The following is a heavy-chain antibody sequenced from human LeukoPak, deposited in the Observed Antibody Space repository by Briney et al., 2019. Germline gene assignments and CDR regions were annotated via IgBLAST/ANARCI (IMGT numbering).Heavy chain of an antibody. Sequence: SETLSLTCTVSGGSITSSNYYWGWIRQPPGKGLEWIGSIYYSVSTYYNPSLKSRVTIYVDTSKNQFSLKLYSVTAADTAMYYCASGSSSGLLGWFDPWGQGTLVTVSS. D-gene: IGHD6-13*01. CDR3: ASGSSSGLLGWFDP. J-gene: IGHJ5*02. V-gene: IGHV4-39*01. CDR2: IYYSVST. CDR1: GGSITSSNYY.